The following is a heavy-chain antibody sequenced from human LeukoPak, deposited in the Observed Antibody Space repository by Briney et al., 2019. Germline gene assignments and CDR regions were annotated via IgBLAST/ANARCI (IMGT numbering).Heavy chain of an antibody. CDR3: ARMFPAAYPDYYYYMDV. V-gene: IGHV4-34*01. J-gene: IGHJ6*03. D-gene: IGHD2-2*01. CDR2: INHSGST. Sequence: SETLSLTCAVYGGSFSGYYWSWIRQPPGKGLEWIGEINHSGSTNYNPSLKRRVTISVDTSKNQFSLKLSSVTAADTAVYYCARMFPAAYPDYYYYMDVWGKGTTVTVSS. CDR1: GGSFSGYY.